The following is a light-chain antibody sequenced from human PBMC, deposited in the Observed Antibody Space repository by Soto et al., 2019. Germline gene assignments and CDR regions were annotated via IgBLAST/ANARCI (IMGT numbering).Light chain of an antibody. Sequence: EIVLTRSPTTLPSFPGDRVTLSSRASQAVNTRLAWYQHKPGQAPRLLSYLASNRAAGVPARFSGSGSGTDFTLTISDVQPEDFEVYYCHQRQSWPRTFGQGTRLEIK. CDR1: QAVNTR. J-gene: IGKJ5*01. CDR2: LAS. V-gene: IGKV3-11*01. CDR3: HQRQSWPRT.